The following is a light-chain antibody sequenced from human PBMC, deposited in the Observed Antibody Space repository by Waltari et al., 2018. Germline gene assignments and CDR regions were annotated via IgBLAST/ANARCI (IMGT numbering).Light chain of an antibody. CDR3: SSFTRASSWV. CDR1: SSDVGAYNY. CDR2: DVN. V-gene: IGLV2-14*03. Sequence: HSALAQPASVSGSPGQSITISCTGTSSDVGAYNYVPWYQQHPGKAPRLMIYDVNNRPSGVSNRFSGSKSGNTASLTISGLQAEDEADYYCSSFTRASSWVFGGGTKPTV. J-gene: IGLJ3*02.